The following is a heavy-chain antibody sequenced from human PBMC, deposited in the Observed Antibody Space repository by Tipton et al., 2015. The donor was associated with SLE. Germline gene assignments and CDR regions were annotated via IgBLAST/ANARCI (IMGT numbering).Heavy chain of an antibody. CDR3: ARVRVDTAMGVFDF. J-gene: IGHJ4*02. V-gene: IGHV1-18*01. D-gene: IGHD5-18*01. CDR2: ISTYNGNT. CDR1: GYTFTGHY. Sequence: QLVQSGPEVKKPGASVKVSCKASGYTFTGHYVHWVRQAPGKGLEWMGWISTYNGNTNYAQKLQGRVTMTSDTSTSTAYMELRSLRSDDTAIYYCARVRVDTAMGVFDFWGQGTLVTVSS.